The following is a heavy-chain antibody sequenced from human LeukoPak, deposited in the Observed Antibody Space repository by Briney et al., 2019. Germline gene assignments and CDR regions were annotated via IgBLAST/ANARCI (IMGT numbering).Heavy chain of an antibody. CDR3: ARQRVAVAGLYLFDY. CDR2: IYPGDSDT. V-gene: IGHV5-51*01. D-gene: IGHD6-19*01. J-gene: IGHJ4*02. Sequence: GESLKISCKGSGYRFTSYWIGWVRELPGKGLEGMGIIYPGDSDTRYSPSFQGQVTISADKSISTAYLQWSSLKASDTAMYYCARQRVAVAGLYLFDYWGQGTLVTVSS. CDR1: GYRFTSYW.